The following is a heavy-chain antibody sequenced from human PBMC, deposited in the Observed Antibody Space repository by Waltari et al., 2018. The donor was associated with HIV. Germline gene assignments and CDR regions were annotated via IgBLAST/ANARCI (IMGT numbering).Heavy chain of an antibody. D-gene: IGHD2-15*01. V-gene: IGHV3-30*01. CDR3: AREGIVAAPFDF. Sequence: QVQLVEYGGGRVQPGGSLRLSCAAAGFIFRDFAINWVRQAPGKGLEWVAVISRDGSSKYYADSVQGRFTISRDNSKNSLHLHMNSLRPKDTAVYYCAREGIVAAPFDFWGLGTLVTVSS. CDR2: ISRDGSSK. CDR1: GFIFRDFA. J-gene: IGHJ4*02.